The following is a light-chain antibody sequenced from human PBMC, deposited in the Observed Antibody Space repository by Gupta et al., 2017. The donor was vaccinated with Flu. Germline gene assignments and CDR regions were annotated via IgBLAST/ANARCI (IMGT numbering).Light chain of an antibody. J-gene: IGKJ2*01. CDR2: WAS. V-gene: IGKV4-1*01. CDR1: QSLLYSSKNKNY. CDR3: QQYYSFPYT. Sequence: EIVMTQSPDSLPVSLGERATINCRSSQSLLYSSKNKNYLAWYQQKPGQSPKLLFYWASTRESGVPDRFSGSGSGTDFTLTISSLQAEDVAVYFCQQYYSFPYTFGQGTKLEIK.